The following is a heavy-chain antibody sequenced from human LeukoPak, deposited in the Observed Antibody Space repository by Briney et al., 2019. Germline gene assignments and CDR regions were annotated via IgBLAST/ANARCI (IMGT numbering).Heavy chain of an antibody. J-gene: IGHJ4*02. CDR2: IYTSGST. CDR1: GGSFSGYY. Sequence: SETLSLTCAVYGGSFSGYYWSWIRQPAGKGLEWIGRIYTSGSTNYNPSLKSRVTMSVDTSKNQFSLKLSSVTAADTAVYYCARAGKAVTTFDYWGQGTLVTVSS. D-gene: IGHD4-17*01. CDR3: ARAGKAVTTFDY. V-gene: IGHV4-59*10.